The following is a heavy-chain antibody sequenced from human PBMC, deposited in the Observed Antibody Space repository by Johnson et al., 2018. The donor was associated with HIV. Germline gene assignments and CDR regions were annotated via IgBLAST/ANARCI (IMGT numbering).Heavy chain of an antibody. CDR2: ISSSGSTI. V-gene: IGHV3-48*04. Sequence: MLLVESGGGVVQPGKSLTLSCVGSGLSFSNFGIHWVRQAPGKGLEWVSYISSSGSTIYYADSVKGRFTISRDNAKNSLYLQMSSLIAEDTAVYFCAKFEGFITVNRVVGDAFDIWGQGTMVSVSS. CDR3: AKFEGFITVNRVVGDAFDI. J-gene: IGHJ3*02. D-gene: IGHD3-10*01. CDR1: GLSFSNFG.